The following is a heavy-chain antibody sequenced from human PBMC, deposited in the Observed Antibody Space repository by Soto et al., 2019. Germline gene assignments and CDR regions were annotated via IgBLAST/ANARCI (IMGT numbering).Heavy chain of an antibody. D-gene: IGHD3-22*01. CDR2: IYHSGST. CDR3: YESSGYGY. Sequence: PSETLSLTCAVSGGSISSGGYSWSWIRQPPGKGLNYIGYIYHSGSTYYNPSLKSRVTISVDRSKNQFSLKLSSVTAADAAVYYCYESSGYGYWGQGTLVTVSS. CDR1: GGSISSGGYS. J-gene: IGHJ4*02. V-gene: IGHV4-30-2*01.